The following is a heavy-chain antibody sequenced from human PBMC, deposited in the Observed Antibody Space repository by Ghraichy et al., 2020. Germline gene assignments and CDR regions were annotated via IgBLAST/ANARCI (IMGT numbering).Heavy chain of an antibody. Sequence: GGSLRLSCAASGFTFDDYAMHWVRQTPGKGLEWVSGISWNSGSIGYADSVKGRFTISRDNAKNSLYLQMNSLRAEDTALYYCAKDIAPIFGRNYDFWSANQGNGFDIWGQGTMVTVSS. D-gene: IGHD3-3*01. CDR2: ISWNSGSI. CDR1: GFTFDDYA. V-gene: IGHV3-9*01. J-gene: IGHJ3*02. CDR3: AKDIAPIFGRNYDFWSANQGNGFDI.